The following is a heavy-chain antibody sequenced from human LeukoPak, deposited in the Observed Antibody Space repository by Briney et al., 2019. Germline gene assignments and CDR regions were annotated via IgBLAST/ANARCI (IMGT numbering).Heavy chain of an antibody. V-gene: IGHV1-3*01. CDR3: ARDPGHYYGSGSSIRGDAFDI. D-gene: IGHD3-10*01. CDR2: INAGNGNT. CDR1: GYTFTSYA. J-gene: IGHJ3*02. Sequence: ASVKVSCKASGYTFTSYAMHWVRQAPGQRLEWMGWINAGNGNTKYSQKFQGRVTITRDTSASTAYMELSSLRSEDTAVYYCARDPGHYYGSGSSIRGDAFDIWGQGTMVTVSS.